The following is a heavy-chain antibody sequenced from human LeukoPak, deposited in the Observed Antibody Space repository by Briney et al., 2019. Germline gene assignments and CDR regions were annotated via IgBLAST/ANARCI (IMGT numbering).Heavy chain of an antibody. CDR2: INHSGST. Sequence: SETLSLTCAVYGGSFSGDYWSWIRQPPGKGLEWVGEINHSGSTNYNPSLKSRVTISVDTSKNQFSLKLSSVTAADTAVYYCATQSSTVLDYWGQGTLVTVSS. D-gene: IGHD4-17*01. CDR1: GGSFSGDY. CDR3: ATQSSTVLDY. J-gene: IGHJ4*02. V-gene: IGHV4-34*01.